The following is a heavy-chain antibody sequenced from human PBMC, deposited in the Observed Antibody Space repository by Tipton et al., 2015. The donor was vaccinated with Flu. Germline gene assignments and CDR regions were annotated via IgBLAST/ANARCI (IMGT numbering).Heavy chain of an antibody. CDR2: IFHSGST. Sequence: LRLSCTVSGDPISRSDYYWGWIRQPPGKGLEWIGNIFHSGSTYYNVSLKSRVTISVDTSKNQFSLKLSSVTASDTAVYYCARRDYSNYVSEPKNWFDPWGPGASVTVSS. D-gene: IGHD4-11*01. CDR3: ARRDYSNYVSEPKNWFDP. J-gene: IGHJ5*02. V-gene: IGHV4-38-2*02. CDR1: GDPISRSDYY.